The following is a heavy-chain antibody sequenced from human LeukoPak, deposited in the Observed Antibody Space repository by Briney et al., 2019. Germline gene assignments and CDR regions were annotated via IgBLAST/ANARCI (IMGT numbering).Heavy chain of an antibody. CDR2: LYSDGNT. V-gene: IGHV3-53*01. CDR3: ARGVEPLAANTLAY. J-gene: IGHJ4*02. CDR1: GFTVITND. D-gene: IGHD1-14*01. Sequence: GGSLRLSCADSGFTVITNDMTWVRQAPGKGLEWVSVLYSDGNTKYADSVQGRFTISRDNSKNTLYLEMNSLSPDDTAVYYCARGVEPLAANTLAYWGQGTLVTVSS.